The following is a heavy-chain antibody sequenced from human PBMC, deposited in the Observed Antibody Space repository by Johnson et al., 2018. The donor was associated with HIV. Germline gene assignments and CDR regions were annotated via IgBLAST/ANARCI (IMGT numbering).Heavy chain of an antibody. CDR2: IKSKTDGGTT. D-gene: IGHD2/OR15-2a*01. V-gene: IGHV3-15*01. CDR1: GFTFSSYW. CDR3: TSEGAFYDAFDI. Sequence: VQLVESGGGLVQPGGSLRLSCAASGFTFSSYWMSWVRQAPGKGLEWVGRIKSKTDGGTTDYAAPVQGRFTISRDDSKDTLYLQINSLKTEDTAVYYCTSEGAFYDAFDIWGQGAMVTVSS. J-gene: IGHJ3*02.